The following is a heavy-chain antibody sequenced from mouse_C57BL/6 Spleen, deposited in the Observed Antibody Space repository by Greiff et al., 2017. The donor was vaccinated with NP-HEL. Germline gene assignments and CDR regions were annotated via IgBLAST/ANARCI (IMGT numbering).Heavy chain of an antibody. Sequence: VQLQQSGAELVMPGASVKLSCKASGYTFTSYWMHWVKQRPGQGLEWIGEIDPSDSYTNYNQKFKGKSTLTVDKSSSTAYMQLSSLTSEDSAVYYCARDGFYGSSYGYFDVWGTGTTVTVSS. V-gene: IGHV1-69*01. J-gene: IGHJ1*03. D-gene: IGHD1-1*01. CDR3: ARDGFYGSSYGYFDV. CDR1: GYTFTSYW. CDR2: IDPSDSYT.